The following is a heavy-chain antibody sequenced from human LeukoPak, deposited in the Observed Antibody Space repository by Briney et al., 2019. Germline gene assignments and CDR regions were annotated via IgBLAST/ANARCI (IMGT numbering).Heavy chain of an antibody. CDR1: GYTFTGYY. CDR2: INPNSGDT. D-gene: IGHD6-19*01. V-gene: IGHV1-2*02. Sequence: ASVKVSCKASGYTFTGYYMHWVRQAHGQGLEWMGWINPNSGDTNYAQKFQGRVTVTRDTSISTAYMELSRLRSDDTAVYYCARVGSSGWYVHPTLDYWGQGTLLTVSS. J-gene: IGHJ4*02. CDR3: ARVGSSGWYVHPTLDY.